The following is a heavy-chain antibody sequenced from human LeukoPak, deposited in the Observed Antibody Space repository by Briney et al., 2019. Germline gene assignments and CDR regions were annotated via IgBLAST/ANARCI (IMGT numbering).Heavy chain of an antibody. J-gene: IGHJ4*02. CDR1: GFTFSSYD. V-gene: IGHV3-13*01. CDR3: AREDRTGTVDY. Sequence: GGSLRLSCAASGFTFSSYDMHWVRQATGKGLEWVSAMGTAGDTYYPGSVKGRFTISRENAKTSLYLQMNSLRAGDTAVYYCAREDRTGTVDYWGQGTLVTVSS. D-gene: IGHD1-7*01. CDR2: MGTAGDT.